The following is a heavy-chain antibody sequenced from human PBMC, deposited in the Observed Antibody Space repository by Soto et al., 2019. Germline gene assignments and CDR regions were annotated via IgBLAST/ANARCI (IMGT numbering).Heavy chain of an antibody. CDR1: GFNFNNYG. D-gene: IGHD3-22*01. CDR2: ISFQGTND. J-gene: IGHJ4*02. Sequence: QVHLVESGGGVVQPGGSLRLSCAGSGFNFNNYGMYWVRQAPGKGLERVAFISFQGTNDYYAEAVKGRFTISKDYSKKTLFLQMNSLRADDTAMYYCVKLMFDHDSSGFSGDYWGQGTLVTVS. V-gene: IGHV3-30*18. CDR3: VKLMFDHDSSGFSGDY.